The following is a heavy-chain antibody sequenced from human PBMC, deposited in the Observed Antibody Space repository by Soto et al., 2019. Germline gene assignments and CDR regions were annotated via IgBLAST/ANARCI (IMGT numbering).Heavy chain of an antibody. Sequence: SETLSLTCTVSGGSISSYYWSWIRQPAGKGLEWIGRIYTSGSTNYNPSLKSRVTMSVDTSKNQFSLKLSSVTAADTAVYYCARAPYDYDSSGYFNWFEPWGQGPLVTVSS. CDR2: IYTSGST. CDR3: ARAPYDYDSSGYFNWFEP. V-gene: IGHV4-4*07. J-gene: IGHJ5*02. CDR1: GGSISSYY. D-gene: IGHD3-22*01.